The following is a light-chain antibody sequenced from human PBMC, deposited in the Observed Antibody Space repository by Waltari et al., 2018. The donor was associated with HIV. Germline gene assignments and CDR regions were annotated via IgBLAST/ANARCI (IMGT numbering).Light chain of an antibody. Sequence: QSVLTQPPSVSGAPGQRVTISCTGNSSNIGAGFDVPWYQQVPETAPKLLIYGDPNRPSGVPDRVSGSKSGTSASLAITGLQAEDEADYYCQSYDSGLSVVFGGGTKLTVL. CDR2: GDP. CDR3: QSYDSGLSVV. J-gene: IGLJ3*02. V-gene: IGLV1-40*01. CDR1: SSNIGAGFD.